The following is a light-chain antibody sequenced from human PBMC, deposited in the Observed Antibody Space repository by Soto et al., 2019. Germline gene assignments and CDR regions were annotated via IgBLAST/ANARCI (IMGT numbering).Light chain of an antibody. Sequence: QSVLTQPASVSESPGQSITIPCTGTSNGIGNDNFVSWYQQHPGKAPKLLIYEASERPSGVSNRFSGSKSGYTASLTISGLQAEDEADYYCSSYTTSNTRQIVFGTGTKVTVL. CDR1: SNGIGNDNF. V-gene: IGLV2-14*02. CDR3: SSYTTSNTRQIV. J-gene: IGLJ1*01. CDR2: EAS.